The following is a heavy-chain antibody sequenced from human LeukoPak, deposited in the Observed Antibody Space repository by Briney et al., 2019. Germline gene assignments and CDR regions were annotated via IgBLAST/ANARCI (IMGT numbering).Heavy chain of an antibody. CDR2: ISYDGSKK. CDR3: AKAGYYYDSSGGGFDY. CDR1: GFTFSSYG. Sequence: PGGSLRLSCAASGFTFSSYGMHWVRQAPGKGLEWVAVISYDGSKKYYADSVKGRFTISRDNSKNTLYLQMNSLRAEDTAEYYCAKAGYYYDSSGGGFDYWGQGTLVTVSS. D-gene: IGHD3-22*01. V-gene: IGHV3-30*18. J-gene: IGHJ4*02.